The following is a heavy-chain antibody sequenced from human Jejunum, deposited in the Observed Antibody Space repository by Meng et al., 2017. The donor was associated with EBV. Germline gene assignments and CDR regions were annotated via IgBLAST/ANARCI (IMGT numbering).Heavy chain of an antibody. V-gene: IGHV3-30*14. D-gene: IGHD1-26*01. Sequence: VEAGEGWVQYGGALSLSCAASGFPFRSLSMPWVRQAPGKGLEWVAVISNDGTFEHYADSVKGRFTISRDDSKNTVYLQMSSLRGEDTAVYYCGRESNNGGSYYAHWGQGTLVTVSS. CDR3: GRESNNGGSYYAH. CDR2: ISNDGTFE. J-gene: IGHJ4*02. CDR1: GFPFRSLS.